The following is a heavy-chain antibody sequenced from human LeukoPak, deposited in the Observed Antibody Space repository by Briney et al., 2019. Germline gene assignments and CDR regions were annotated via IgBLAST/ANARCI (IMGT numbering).Heavy chain of an antibody. J-gene: IGHJ4*02. Sequence: SETLSLTCAVYGASFSAYYWCWIRQPPGKGLEWIGEINHSGGTNYSPSLKSRVTISVDTSKNQFSLKLSSVTAADTAVYYCARRVPAATTFFDYWGQGTLVTVSS. V-gene: IGHV4-34*01. CDR3: ARRVPAATTFFDY. CDR1: GASFSAYY. CDR2: INHSGGT. D-gene: IGHD2-2*01.